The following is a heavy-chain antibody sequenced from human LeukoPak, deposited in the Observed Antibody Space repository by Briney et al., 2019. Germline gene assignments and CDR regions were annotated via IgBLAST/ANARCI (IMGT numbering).Heavy chain of an antibody. CDR1: GYTFTGYY. CDR3: ARDYGAVYAYFDY. D-gene: IGHD4-17*01. J-gene: IGHJ4*02. V-gene: IGHV1-18*04. Sequence: AASVKVSCKASGYTFTGYYMHWVRQAPGQGLEWMGWISAYNGNTNYAQKLQGRVTMTTDTSTSTAYMELRSLRSDDTAVYYRARDYGAVYAYFDYWGQGTLVTVSS. CDR2: ISAYNGNT.